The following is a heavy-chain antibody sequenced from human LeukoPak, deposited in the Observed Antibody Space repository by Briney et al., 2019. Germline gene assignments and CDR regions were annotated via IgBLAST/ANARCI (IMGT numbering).Heavy chain of an antibody. Sequence: GGSLRLSCAASGFTFDDYAMHWVPEAPGKGLECVSGISCISGSIGYADSVKGRFTISRDNAKNSLYLQMHSLRAEDTALYYCAKDASGTTGTRSNYYYYGMDVWGQGTTVTVSS. CDR3: AKDASGTTGTRSNYYYYGMDV. CDR2: ISCISGSI. D-gene: IGHD1-1*01. CDR1: GFTFDDYA. V-gene: IGHV3-9*01. J-gene: IGHJ6*02.